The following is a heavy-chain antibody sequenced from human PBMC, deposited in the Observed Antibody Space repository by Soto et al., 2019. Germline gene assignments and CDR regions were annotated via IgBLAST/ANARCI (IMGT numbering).Heavy chain of an antibody. CDR1: GGTFSSYA. CDR3: ARPYSSSYDAFDI. V-gene: IGHV1-69*06. Sequence: QVQLVQSGAEVKKPGSSVKVSCKASGGTFSSYAISWVRQAPGQGLEWMGGIITIFGTANYAQKFQGRVTINADKSTSKDYMELSSLRSEDTAVYYCARPYSSSYDAFDIWGQGTMVTVSS. D-gene: IGHD6-13*01. CDR2: IITIFGTA. J-gene: IGHJ3*02.